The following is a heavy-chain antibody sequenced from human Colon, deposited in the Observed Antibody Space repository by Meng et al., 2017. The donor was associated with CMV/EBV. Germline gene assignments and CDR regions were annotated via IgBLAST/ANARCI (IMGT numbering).Heavy chain of an antibody. CDR3: AAGEGWYFDL. CDR1: GFTFSLYW. J-gene: IGHJ2*01. CDR2: IKWDGSEK. V-gene: IGHV3-7*02. Sequence: LLEFGGGLVQPGGSPRLSCTASGFTFSLYWMHWVRQAPGRGLEWVASIKWDGSEKYYVNSMKGRFTISRDNAKNSLYLQMNSLRPEDTAVYYCAAGEGWYFDLWGRGTLVTASS.